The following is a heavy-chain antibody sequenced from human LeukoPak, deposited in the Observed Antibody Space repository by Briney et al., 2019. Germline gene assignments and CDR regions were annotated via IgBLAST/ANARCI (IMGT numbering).Heavy chain of an antibody. J-gene: IGHJ5*02. Sequence: GESLKISCKGSGYSFTSYYTAWVRQMPGKGLEWMGIIWPGDSDARYSPSFQGQVTISADKSISTAYLQWSSLKASDSAMYYCARQKEYTYSYRFEPWGQGTLVTVSS. D-gene: IGHD5-18*01. CDR1: GYSFTSYY. CDR2: IWPGDSDA. V-gene: IGHV5-51*01. CDR3: ARQKEYTYSYRFEP.